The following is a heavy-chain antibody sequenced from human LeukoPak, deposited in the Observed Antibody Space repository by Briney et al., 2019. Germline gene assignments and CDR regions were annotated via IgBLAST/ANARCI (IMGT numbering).Heavy chain of an antibody. D-gene: IGHD1-26*01. V-gene: IGHV1-2*02. CDR2: INPNSGGT. CDR1: GYTFTGYY. J-gene: IGHJ4*02. Sequence: GASVKVSCKASGYTFTGYYMHWVRQAPGQGLEWMGWINPNSGGTNYAQKFQGRVTMTRDTSISTAYMELSRLRSDDTAVYYCARDRTVGARLAVYYWGQGTLVTVSS. CDR3: ARDRTVGARLAVYY.